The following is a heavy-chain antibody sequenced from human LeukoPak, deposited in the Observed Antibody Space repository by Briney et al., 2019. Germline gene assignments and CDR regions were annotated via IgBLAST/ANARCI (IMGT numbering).Heavy chain of an antibody. CDR3: ARADDSSSSPFDY. D-gene: IGHD6-6*01. CDR1: GGTFSSYA. Sequence: SVTVSCKASGGTFSSYAISWVRQAPGQGLEWMGGIIPIFGTANYAQKFQGGVTITADESTSTAYMELSSLRSEDTAVYYCARADDSSSSPFDYWGQGTLVTVSS. J-gene: IGHJ4*02. CDR2: IIPIFGTA. V-gene: IGHV1-69*13.